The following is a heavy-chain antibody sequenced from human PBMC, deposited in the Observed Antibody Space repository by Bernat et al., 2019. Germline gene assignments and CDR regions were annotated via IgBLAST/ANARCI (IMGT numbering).Heavy chain of an antibody. Sequence: QVQLVQSGAEVKKPGASVKVSCKASGYTFTGYYMHWVRQAPGQGLEWMGWINPNSGGTNYAQKFQGWVTMTRDTSISTAYMELSRLRSDDTAVYYRARSGDYLPRTNWFDPWGQGTLVTVSS. CDR3: ARSGDYLPRTNWFDP. J-gene: IGHJ5*02. D-gene: IGHD2-21*02. CDR2: INPNSGGT. V-gene: IGHV1-2*04. CDR1: GYTFTGYY.